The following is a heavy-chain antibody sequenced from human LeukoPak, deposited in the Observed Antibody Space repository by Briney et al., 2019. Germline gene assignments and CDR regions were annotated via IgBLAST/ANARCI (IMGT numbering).Heavy chain of an antibody. J-gene: IGHJ3*02. Sequence: PGGSLRLSCAASGFTFSIYSMNWVRQAPGKGLEWVSSISSSSSYIYYADSVKGRFTISRDNAKNSLYLQMNSLRAEDTAVYYCAREGQTKRYCSSTSCRGNAFDIWGQGTMVTVSS. D-gene: IGHD2-2*01. CDR1: GFTFSIYS. V-gene: IGHV3-21*01. CDR2: ISSSSSYI. CDR3: AREGQTKRYCSSTSCRGNAFDI.